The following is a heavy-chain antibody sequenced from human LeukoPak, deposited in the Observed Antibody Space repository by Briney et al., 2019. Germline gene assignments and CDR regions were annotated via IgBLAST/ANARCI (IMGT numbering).Heavy chain of an antibody. Sequence: GGSLRLSCAASGFTFSSYWMHWVRQAPGKGLVWVSRINSDGSSTSYADSVKGRFTISRDNAKNTLYLQMNSLRAEDTAVYYCARWYYDSSGYRYFDYWGQGTLVIVSS. CDR3: ARWYYDSSGYRYFDY. V-gene: IGHV3-74*01. CDR2: INSDGSST. D-gene: IGHD3-22*01. J-gene: IGHJ4*02. CDR1: GFTFSSYW.